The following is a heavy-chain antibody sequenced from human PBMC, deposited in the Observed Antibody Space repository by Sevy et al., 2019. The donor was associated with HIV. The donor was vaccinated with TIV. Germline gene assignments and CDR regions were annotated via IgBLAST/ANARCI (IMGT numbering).Heavy chain of an antibody. CDR3: AREGCTKPHDY. D-gene: IGHD2-8*01. CDR2: LSFGCGKI. Sequence: GGSLRLSCAASGFDFSIYSMSWVRQAPGKGLEWVSTLSFGCGKINYADSVKGRFTISRDNSKSSLYLQMNNMRVEDTAVYYCAREGCTKPHDYWGQGTLVPVSS. CDR1: GFDFSIYS. V-gene: IGHV3-23*01. J-gene: IGHJ4*02.